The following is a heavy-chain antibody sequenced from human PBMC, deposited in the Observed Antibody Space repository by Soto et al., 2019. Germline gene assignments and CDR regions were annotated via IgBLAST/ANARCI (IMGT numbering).Heavy chain of an antibody. J-gene: IGHJ6*03. D-gene: IGHD2-2*01. CDR2: ICNNRSNK. CDR3: AKDGSPLDIVVVPAAQNYYYMDV. Sequence: PGGSLRLSCAASGFPFSSYSMNWVRQAPGKGPEGGSYICNNRSNKYYADSVKGRFTISRDNAKNTLYLQMNSLRAEDTAVYYCAKDGSPLDIVVVPAAQNYYYMDVWGKGTTVTVSS. CDR1: GFPFSSYS. V-gene: IGHV3-48*01.